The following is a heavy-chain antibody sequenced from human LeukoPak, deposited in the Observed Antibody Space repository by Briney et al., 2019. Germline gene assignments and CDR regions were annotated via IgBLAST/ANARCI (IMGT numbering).Heavy chain of an antibody. CDR3: ARDDNYGIFVNVDY. CDR1: GYTFTGYY. D-gene: IGHD4-11*01. J-gene: IGHJ4*02. CDR2: ISTSTGDT. Sequence: ASVKVSCKASGYTFTGYYMHWVRQAPGQGPEWMGWISTSTGDTKYTQKFQGRVTLTTDTSTSTAYMELSSLRSDDTAVYYCARDDNYGIFVNVDYWGQGTLVTVSS. V-gene: IGHV1-2*02.